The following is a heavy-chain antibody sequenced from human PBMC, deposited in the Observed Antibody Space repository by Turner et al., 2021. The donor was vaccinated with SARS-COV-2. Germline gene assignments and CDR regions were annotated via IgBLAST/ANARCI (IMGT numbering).Heavy chain of an antibody. Sequence: QLQLQESGPGLVKPSATLSLTCPVSGGSVSSSDHYWDWIRQPPGKGLDWIGSIHYIGTTYYNPSLKRRVTISVDTSKNQFSLNLTSVTAADTAVYFCARRGRASRFSFDYWGQGRLLTVSS. CDR3: ARRGRASRFSFDY. CDR1: GGSVSSSDHY. D-gene: IGHD1-26*01. J-gene: IGHJ4*02. V-gene: IGHV4-39*01. CDR2: IHYIGTT.